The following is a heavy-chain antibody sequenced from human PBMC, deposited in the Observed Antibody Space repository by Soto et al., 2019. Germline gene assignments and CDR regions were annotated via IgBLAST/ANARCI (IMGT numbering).Heavy chain of an antibody. J-gene: IGHJ3*02. CDR2: ISAYNGNT. CDR1: GYTFTSYG. CDR3: ARDGRFGELLSRRAFDI. Sequence: GASVKVSCKASGYTFTSYGISWVRQAPGQGLEWMGWISAYNGNTNYAQKLQGRVTMTTDTSTSTAYMELRSLRSDDTAVYYCARDGRFGELLSRRAFDIWGQGTMVTVS. D-gene: IGHD3-10*01. V-gene: IGHV1-18*04.